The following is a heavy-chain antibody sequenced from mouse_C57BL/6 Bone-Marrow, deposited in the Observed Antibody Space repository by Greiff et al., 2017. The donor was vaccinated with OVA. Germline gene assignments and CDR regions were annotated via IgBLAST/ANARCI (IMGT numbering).Heavy chain of an antibody. D-gene: IGHD2-3*01. V-gene: IGHV3-6*01. CDR1: GYSITSGYY. Sequence: QLQESGPGLVKPSQSLSLTCSVTGYSITSGYYWNWIRQFPGNKLEWMGYISYDGSNNYNPYLKNRISITRDTSKNQFFLKLNSVTTEDTATYYCARRLLLYYYAMDYWGQGTSVTVSS. CDR2: ISYDGSN. J-gene: IGHJ4*01. CDR3: ARRLLLYYYAMDY.